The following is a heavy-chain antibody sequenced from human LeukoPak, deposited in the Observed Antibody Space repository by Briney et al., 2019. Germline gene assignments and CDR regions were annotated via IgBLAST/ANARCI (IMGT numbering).Heavy chain of an antibody. CDR1: GYTLTELS. D-gene: IGHD2-21*02. J-gene: IGHJ4*02. CDR2: FDPEDGET. V-gene: IGHV1-24*01. CDR3: ERGDSGDNEYYFDY. Sequence: ASVKVSCKVSGYTLTELSMHWVRQAPGKGLEWMGGFDPEDGETIYAQKFQGRVTMTEDTSTDTAYMELSSLRSEDTAVYYCERGDSGDNEYYFDYWGQGTLATASS.